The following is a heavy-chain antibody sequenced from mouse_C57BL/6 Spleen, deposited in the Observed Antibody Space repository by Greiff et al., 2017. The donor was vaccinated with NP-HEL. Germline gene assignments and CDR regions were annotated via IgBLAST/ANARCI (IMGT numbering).Heavy chain of an antibody. Sequence: EVMLVESGGGLVKPGGSLKISCAASGFTFSDYGMHWVRQAPEKGLEWVAYISSGSSTIYYADTVKGRFTISRDNAKTTLFLQMTSLRSEDTAMYYCARDRGSWYFDVWGTGTTVTVSS. D-gene: IGHD1-1*01. CDR2: ISSGSSTI. V-gene: IGHV5-17*01. CDR3: ARDRGSWYFDV. J-gene: IGHJ1*03. CDR1: GFTFSDYG.